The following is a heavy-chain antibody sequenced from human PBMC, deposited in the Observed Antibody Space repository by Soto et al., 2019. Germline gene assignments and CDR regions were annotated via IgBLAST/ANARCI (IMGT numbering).Heavy chain of an antibody. CDR1: GYTFTNYA. Sequence: QVQLVQSGAEVKKPGASVKVSCKSSGYTFTNYAFSWVRQAPGQGLEWMGWISAYNGNTNYPQKLQGRVTMTTDTSTSTADMELRSLRSDDTAVYYFARALAAAGPFDCWGQGTLVTVSS. J-gene: IGHJ4*02. CDR2: ISAYNGNT. CDR3: ARALAAAGPFDC. D-gene: IGHD6-13*01. V-gene: IGHV1-18*01.